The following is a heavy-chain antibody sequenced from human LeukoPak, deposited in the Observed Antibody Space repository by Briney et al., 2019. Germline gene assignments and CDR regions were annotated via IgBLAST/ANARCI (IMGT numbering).Heavy chain of an antibody. Sequence: GGSLRLSCAASGFSSNFFWMSWVRQAPGKGLEWVANIKEDGTEKHYVASVKGRFTISRDNGKKSLYLEMNRLRGEDTAVYYCARDSDKCRGCAFDIWGQGAMVTVSS. D-gene: IGHD1-26*01. CDR2: IKEDGTEK. CDR3: ARDSDKCRGCAFDI. J-gene: IGHJ3*02. V-gene: IGHV3-7*01. CDR1: GFSSNFFW.